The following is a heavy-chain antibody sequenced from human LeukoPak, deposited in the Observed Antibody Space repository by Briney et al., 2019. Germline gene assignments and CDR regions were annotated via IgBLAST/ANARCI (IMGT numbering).Heavy chain of an antibody. CDR1: GFTFRSYG. V-gene: IGHV3-33*01. CDR3: ARETTTVRFDY. CDR2: IWYDGSNK. J-gene: IGHJ4*02. D-gene: IGHD4-17*01. Sequence: GGSLRLSCAASGFTFRSYGMHWVRQAPGKGLEWVAVIWYDGSNKYYADSVEGRFTISRDNSKNTLYLQMNSLRADDTAVYYCARETTTVRFDYWGQGTLVTVSS.